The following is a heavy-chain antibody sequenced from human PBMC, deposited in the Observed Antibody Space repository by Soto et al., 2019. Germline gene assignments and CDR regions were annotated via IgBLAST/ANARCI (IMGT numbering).Heavy chain of an antibody. CDR2: ISYDGSNK. V-gene: IGHV3-30*18. J-gene: IGHJ4*02. Sequence: PGESLKISCAASGFTFSSYGMHWVRQAPGKGLEWVAVISYDGSNKYYADSVKGRFTISRDNSKNTLYLQMNSLRAEDTAVYYCAKGRYYYDSSGYPSPDYWGQGTLVTVSS. CDR3: AKGRYYYDSSGYPSPDY. CDR1: GFTFSSYG. D-gene: IGHD3-22*01.